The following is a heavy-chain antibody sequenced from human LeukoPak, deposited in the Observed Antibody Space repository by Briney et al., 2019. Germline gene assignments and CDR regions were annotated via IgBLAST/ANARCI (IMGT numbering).Heavy chain of an antibody. CDR2: IYPGDSDT. J-gene: IGHJ3*02. V-gene: IGHV5-51*01. CDR3: ARHNALDAFDI. Sequence: GESLKISCKGSGYSFTNYWIGWVRQMPGNGLEWMGIIYPGDSDTRYSPSFQGQVTISADKSISTAYLQWSSLKASDTAMYYCARHNALDAFDIWGQGTMVTVSS. CDR1: GYSFTNYW.